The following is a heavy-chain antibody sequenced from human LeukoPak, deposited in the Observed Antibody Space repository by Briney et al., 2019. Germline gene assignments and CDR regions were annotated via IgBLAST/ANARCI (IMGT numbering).Heavy chain of an antibody. J-gene: IGHJ4*02. Sequence: PGGSLRLSCAASGFAFSNYWMHWVRQAPGKGLVWVSNIKTDGTTSNYADSVKGRFTISRDNAKNTLHLQMNSLRAEDTAVYYCVRGQVTMAVWGQGTLVTVSA. D-gene: IGHD3-10*01. CDR3: VRGQVTMAV. V-gene: IGHV3-74*01. CDR2: IKTDGTTS. CDR1: GFAFSNYW.